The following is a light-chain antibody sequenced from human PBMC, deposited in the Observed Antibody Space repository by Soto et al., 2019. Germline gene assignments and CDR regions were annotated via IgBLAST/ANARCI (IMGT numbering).Light chain of an antibody. CDR2: DAS. V-gene: IGKV3-15*01. Sequence: EIMMTKYTVTLSVSPGERATLSCRASQSVRSNLGWYQQKSGQAPRLLIYDASTRAPGIPARFSGSGSGTELTLTISSLQSDDFAVYRCQQYNYWPPTFGHGRRLEI. CDR3: QQYNYWPPT. CDR1: QSVRSN. J-gene: IGKJ5*01.